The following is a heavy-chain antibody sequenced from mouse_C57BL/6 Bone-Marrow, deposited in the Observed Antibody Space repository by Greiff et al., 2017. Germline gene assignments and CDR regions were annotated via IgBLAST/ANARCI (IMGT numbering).Heavy chain of an antibody. CDR1: GYSITSGYY. D-gene: IGHD1-1*01. J-gene: IGHJ1*03. CDR3: AKAHYYGSSPYWYFDV. V-gene: IGHV3-6*01. CDR2: ISYDGSN. Sequence: ESGPGLVKPSQSLSLTCSVTGYSITSGYYWNWLRQFPGNKLEWMGYISYDGSNNYNPSLKNRISITRDTSKNQFFLKLNSVTTEDTATYYCAKAHYYGSSPYWYFDVWGTGTTVTVSS.